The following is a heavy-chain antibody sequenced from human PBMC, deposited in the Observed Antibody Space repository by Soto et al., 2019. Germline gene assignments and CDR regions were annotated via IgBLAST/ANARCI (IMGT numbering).Heavy chain of an antibody. J-gene: IGHJ6*02. CDR1: GFTFSSYA. CDR3: AREGSGGSCTDV. D-gene: IGHD2-15*01. V-gene: IGHV3-30-3*01. CDR2: ISYDGSNK. Sequence: PGGSLRLSCAASGFTFSSYAMHWVRQAPGKGLEWVAVISYDGSNKYYADSVKGRFTISRDNSKNTLYLQMNSPRAEDTAVYYCAREGSGGSCTDVWGQGTTVTVSS.